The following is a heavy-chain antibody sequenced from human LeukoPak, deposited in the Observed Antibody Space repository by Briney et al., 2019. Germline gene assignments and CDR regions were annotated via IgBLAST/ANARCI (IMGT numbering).Heavy chain of an antibody. Sequence: SETLSLTCAVYGGSFSGYYWSWIRQPPGKGLEWIGEINHSGSTNYNPSLKSRVTISVDTSKNQFSLKLSSVTAADTAVYYCATSRHSSIPFDYWGQGTLVTVSS. V-gene: IGHV4-34*01. CDR1: GGSFSGYY. CDR3: ATSRHSSIPFDY. J-gene: IGHJ4*02. CDR2: INHSGST. D-gene: IGHD6-19*01.